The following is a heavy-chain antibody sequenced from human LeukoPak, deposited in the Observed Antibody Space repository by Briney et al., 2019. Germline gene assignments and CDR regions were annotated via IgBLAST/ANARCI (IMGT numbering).Heavy chain of an antibody. CDR3: ARSPSLVRFLEWYFDC. J-gene: IGHJ4*02. V-gene: IGHV3-48*01. CDR2: ISSSSSTI. D-gene: IGHD3-3*01. CDR1: GFTFRSYS. Sequence: GGSLRLSCAASGFTFRSYSMNWVRQAPGKGLEWVSYISSSSSTIYYADSVKGRFTISRDNAKNSLYLQMNSLRAEDTAVYYCARSPSLVRFLEWYFDCWGQGTLVTVSS.